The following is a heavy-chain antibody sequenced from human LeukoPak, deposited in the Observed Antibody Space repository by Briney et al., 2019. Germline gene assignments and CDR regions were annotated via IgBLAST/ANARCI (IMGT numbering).Heavy chain of an antibody. Sequence: GGSLRLSCAASGFTFSSYGMHWVRQAPGKGLEWVAVIWYDGSNKYYADSVKGRFTISRDNAKNSLYLQMNSLRAEDTAVYYCARASSYDYTYYGMDVWGQGTTVTVSS. CDR1: GFTFSSYG. CDR3: ARASSYDYTYYGMDV. CDR2: IWYDGSNK. V-gene: IGHV3-33*01. D-gene: IGHD3-10*01. J-gene: IGHJ6*02.